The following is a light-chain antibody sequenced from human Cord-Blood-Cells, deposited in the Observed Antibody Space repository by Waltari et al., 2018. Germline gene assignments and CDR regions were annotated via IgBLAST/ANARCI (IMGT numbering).Light chain of an antibody. Sequence: DIQMTQSPSSTSASVGDRVTITCRASQSSISYLNWYQQKQGKAPKLLIYASSSLQSGVPLRYSCSGSGTEFTLTISSLQPEDFATYYCQQSYSTSPITFGQGTRVEIK. CDR2: ASS. CDR1: QSSISY. J-gene: IGKJ5*01. CDR3: QQSYSTSPIT. V-gene: IGKV1-39*01.